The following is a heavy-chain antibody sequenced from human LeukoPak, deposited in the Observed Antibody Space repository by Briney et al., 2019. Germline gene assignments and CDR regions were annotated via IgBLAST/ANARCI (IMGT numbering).Heavy chain of an antibody. CDR3: AKGSIFGVVNDY. CDR1: GFTFSSYA. J-gene: IGHJ4*02. Sequence: GRSLRLSCAASGFTFSSYAMHWVRQAPGKGLEWVAVISYDGSNKYYADSVKGRFTISRDNSKNTLYLQMNSLRAEDTAVYYCAKGSIFGVVNDYWGQGILVTVSS. V-gene: IGHV3-30*04. D-gene: IGHD3-3*01. CDR2: ISYDGSNK.